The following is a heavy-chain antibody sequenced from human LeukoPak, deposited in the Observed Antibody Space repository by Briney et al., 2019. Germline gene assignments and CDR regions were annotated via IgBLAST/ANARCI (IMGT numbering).Heavy chain of an antibody. Sequence: PGRSLRLSCAASGFTFSSYGMHWVRQAPGKGLEWVAVIRYDGSNKYYADSVKGRFAISRDNSKNTLYLQMNSLRAEDTAVYYCARGSGSYYMTVDYWGQGTLVTVSS. CDR3: ARGSGSYYMTVDY. CDR2: IRYDGSNK. J-gene: IGHJ4*02. V-gene: IGHV3-33*01. D-gene: IGHD3-10*01. CDR1: GFTFSSYG.